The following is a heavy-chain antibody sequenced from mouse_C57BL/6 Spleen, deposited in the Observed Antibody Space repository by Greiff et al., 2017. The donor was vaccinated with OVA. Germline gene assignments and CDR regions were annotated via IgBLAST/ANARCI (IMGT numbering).Heavy chain of an antibody. V-gene: IGHV2-5*01. CDR2: IWRGGST. Sequence: QVQLQQSGPGLVQPSQSLSITCTVSGFSLTSYGVHWVRQSPGKGLEWLGVIWRGGSTDYNAAFMSRLSITKDNSKSQVFFKMNSLQADDTAIYYCATGATVVATPYAMDYWGQGTSVTVSS. CDR3: ATGATVVATPYAMDY. CDR1: GFSLTSYG. D-gene: IGHD1-1*01. J-gene: IGHJ4*01.